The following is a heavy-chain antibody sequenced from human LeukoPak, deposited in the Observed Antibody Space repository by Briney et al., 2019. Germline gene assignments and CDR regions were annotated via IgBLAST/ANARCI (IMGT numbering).Heavy chain of an antibody. Sequence: GGSLRLSCAASGFSFSSNAMSWVRQAPGKGLEWVSAISGSGGSTYYADSVKGRFTISRDNSKNTLYLQMNSLRAEDAAVYYCVRGNDYGGPHYWGQGTLVTVSS. J-gene: IGHJ4*02. D-gene: IGHD4-23*01. V-gene: IGHV3-23*01. CDR1: GFSFSSNA. CDR2: ISGSGGST. CDR3: VRGNDYGGPHY.